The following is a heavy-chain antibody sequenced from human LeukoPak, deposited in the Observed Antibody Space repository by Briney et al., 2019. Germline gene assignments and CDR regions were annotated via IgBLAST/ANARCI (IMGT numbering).Heavy chain of an antibody. J-gene: IGHJ3*02. CDR3: ARDNGDLGYGFDI. CDR1: GGSISSGSYY. CDR2: IYTSGST. D-gene: IGHD4-17*01. Sequence: PPETLSLTCTVSGGSISSGSYYWSWIRQPAGKGLEWIGRIYTSGSTHYNPSLKSRVTISVDTSKNQFSLKLSSVTAADTAVYYCARDNGDLGYGFDIWGQGTMVTVSS. V-gene: IGHV4-61*02.